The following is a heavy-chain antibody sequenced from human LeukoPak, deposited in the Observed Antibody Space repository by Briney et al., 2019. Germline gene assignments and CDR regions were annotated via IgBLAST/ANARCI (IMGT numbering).Heavy chain of an antibody. Sequence: ASVKVSCKASGYTFTSYYIHWVRQAPGQGLEWMGIIYPGGGSTSYAQKFQGRVTMTRDTSTSTVYMELSSLGSEDTAVYYCASANYVYDSSGYLDYWGQGTLVTVSS. J-gene: IGHJ4*02. CDR1: GYTFTSYY. D-gene: IGHD3-22*01. CDR3: ASANYVYDSSGYLDY. V-gene: IGHV1-46*01. CDR2: IYPGGGST.